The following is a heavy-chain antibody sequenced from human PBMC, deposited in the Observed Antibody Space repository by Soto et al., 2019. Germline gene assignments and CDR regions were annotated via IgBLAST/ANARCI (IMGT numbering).Heavy chain of an antibody. CDR1: GFTFSSYA. D-gene: IGHD2-15*01. Sequence: QVQLVESGGGVVQPGRSLRLSCAASGFTFSSYAMHWVRQAPGKGLGWVAVISYDGSNKYYADSVKGRFTISRDNSKNKLYLQMNSLRAEDTAVYYCARGGGVVAATSHYYGMDVWGQGTTVTVSS. J-gene: IGHJ6*02. CDR3: ARGGGVVAATSHYYGMDV. CDR2: ISYDGSNK. V-gene: IGHV3-30-3*01.